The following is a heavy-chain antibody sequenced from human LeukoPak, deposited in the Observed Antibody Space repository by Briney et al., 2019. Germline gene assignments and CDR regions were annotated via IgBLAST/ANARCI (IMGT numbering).Heavy chain of an antibody. CDR1: GYSITSGYN. CDR3: ARASGGFWSGYYRYYYYMDV. D-gene: IGHD3-3*01. Sequence: SETLSLTCTVSGYSITSGYNWAWIRQPPGKVLEWIGSIYHSGSAYYNPSLKSRVTISVDTSKNQFSLKLSSVTAADTAVYYCARASGGFWSGYYRYYYYMDVWGKGTTVTVSS. CDR2: IYHSGSA. J-gene: IGHJ6*03. V-gene: IGHV4-38-2*02.